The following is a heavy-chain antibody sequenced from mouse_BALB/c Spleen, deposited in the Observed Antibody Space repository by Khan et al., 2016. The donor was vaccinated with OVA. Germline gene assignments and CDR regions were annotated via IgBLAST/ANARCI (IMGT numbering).Heavy chain of an antibody. CDR3: RISTIDA. V-gene: IGHV14-3*02. CDR1: GYNIKDIY. Sequence: VQLQQSGAELVKPAASLKLSCTASGYNIKDIYIHWVKQRPEKGLERIRRTDPANGNTKDDPKFQGKATITVDRSSNKAYLQLSSLTSEDTAVYYCRISTIDAWGQGTTLTVSS. J-gene: IGHJ2*01. CDR2: TDPANGNT.